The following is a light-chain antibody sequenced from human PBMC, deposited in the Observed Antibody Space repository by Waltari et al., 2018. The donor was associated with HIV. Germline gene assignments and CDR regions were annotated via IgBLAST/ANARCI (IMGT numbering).Light chain of an antibody. CDR1: SSNIGRNY. Sequence: QSVLTQPPSTSGTPGQGVPISCSGSSSNIGRNYVYWYRHLPGTTPKLLIYRSDQRPSGVPDRFSASKSGTSASLAISGLQSEDEAVYYCAAWDHGLTGPNWVFGGGTRLTVL. J-gene: IGLJ3*02. V-gene: IGLV1-47*01. CDR3: AAWDHGLTGPNWV. CDR2: RSD.